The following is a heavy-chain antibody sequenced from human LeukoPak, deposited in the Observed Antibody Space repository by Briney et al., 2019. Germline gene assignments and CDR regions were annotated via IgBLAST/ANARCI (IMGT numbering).Heavy chain of an antibody. V-gene: IGHV4-31*03. J-gene: IGHJ4*02. CDR2: IYYSGST. Sequence: PSQTLSLTCTVSGGSISSGGYYWSWIRQHPGKGLEWIGYIYYSGSTYYNPSLKSRVTISVDTSKNQFSLKLSSVTAADTAVYYCARHAYYYDSSGYYPPHLGFDYWGQGTLVTVSS. CDR1: GGSISSGGYY. CDR3: ARHAYYYDSSGYYPPHLGFDY. D-gene: IGHD3-22*01.